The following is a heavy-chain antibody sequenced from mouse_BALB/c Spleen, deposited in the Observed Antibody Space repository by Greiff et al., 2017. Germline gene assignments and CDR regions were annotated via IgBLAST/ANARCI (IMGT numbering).Heavy chain of an antibody. D-gene: IGHD2-4*01. Sequence: VKLMESGPGLVQPSQSLSITCTVSGFSLTSYGVHWVRQSPGKGLEWLGVIWSGGSTDYNAAFISRLSISKDNSKSQVFFKMNSLQANDTAIYYCARPPTMITTSYAMDYWGQGTSVTVSS. CDR3: ARPPTMITTSYAMDY. J-gene: IGHJ4*01. CDR2: IWSGGST. V-gene: IGHV2-2*02. CDR1: GFSLTSYG.